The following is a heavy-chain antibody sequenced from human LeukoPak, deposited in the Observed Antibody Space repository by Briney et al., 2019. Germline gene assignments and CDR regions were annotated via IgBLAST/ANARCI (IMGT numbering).Heavy chain of an antibody. D-gene: IGHD1-26*01. J-gene: IGHJ6*03. CDR2: IRYDGSIK. V-gene: IGHV3-30*02. CDR3: ARGVGRYYYMDV. Sequence: GGSLRLSCAASGFIFSSFGMHWVRQAPGKGLEWVAFIRYDGSIKYYADSVKGRFTVSRDNSNDTLYLQMNSLRAEDTAVYYCARGVGRYYYMDVWGKGTTVTVSS. CDR1: GFIFSSFG.